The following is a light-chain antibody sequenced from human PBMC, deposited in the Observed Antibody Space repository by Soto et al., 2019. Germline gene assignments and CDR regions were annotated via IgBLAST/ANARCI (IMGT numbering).Light chain of an antibody. Sequence: QSVLTQPPLASGTPGQRVTISCSGSSSNIGSKTVNWYQQLPGTAPKVLIYSNNQRPSGVPDRFSGSKSGTSGSLAISGLQSEDEADYYCAAWDDTLNGWVFGGGTKLTVL. CDR1: SSNIGSKT. V-gene: IGLV1-44*01. CDR3: AAWDDTLNGWV. J-gene: IGLJ3*02. CDR2: SNN.